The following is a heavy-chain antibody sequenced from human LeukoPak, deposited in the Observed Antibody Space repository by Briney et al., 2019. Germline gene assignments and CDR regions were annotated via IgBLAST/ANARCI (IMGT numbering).Heavy chain of an antibody. Sequence: ASVKVSCKVSGYTFNELSMHWVRQAPGKGLEWMGGFDPEKGKTIYAQKFQGRVTMTEDTSTDTAYMELSSLTSEDTAVYYWATLVYYYMDVWGKGTTVTVSS. CDR2: FDPEKGKT. CDR3: ATLVYYYMDV. V-gene: IGHV1-24*01. J-gene: IGHJ6*03. CDR1: GYTFNELS.